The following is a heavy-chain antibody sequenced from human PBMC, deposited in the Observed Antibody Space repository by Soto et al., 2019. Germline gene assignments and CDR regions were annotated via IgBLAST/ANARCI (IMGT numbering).Heavy chain of an antibody. CDR2: ISAYNGNT. CDR3: ARGSAHFSSSWSMYYFDY. D-gene: IGHD6-13*01. CDR1: GYTFTSYG. V-gene: IGHV1-18*01. J-gene: IGHJ4*02. Sequence: QVQLVQSGAEVKKPGASVKVSCKASGYTFTSYGISWVRQAPGQGLEWMGWISAYNGNTNYAQKLQGSVTMTTDTSTSTAYMELRSLRSDDTAVYYCARGSAHFSSSWSMYYFDYWGQGTLVTVSS.